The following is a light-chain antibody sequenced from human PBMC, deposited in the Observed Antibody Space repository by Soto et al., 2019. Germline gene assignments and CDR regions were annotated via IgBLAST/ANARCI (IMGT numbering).Light chain of an antibody. CDR2: AAS. CDR3: QQSYSTRRT. Sequence: DIQMTQSPSSLSASVGDRVTITCRASQSISSYLNWYQQKPGKAPTLLIYAASSLQSGVPSRFSGSGTGRDCPINISSLQPEDCASYSCQQSYSTRRTFEQATTGDIK. V-gene: IGKV1-39*01. CDR1: QSISSY. J-gene: IGKJ1*01.